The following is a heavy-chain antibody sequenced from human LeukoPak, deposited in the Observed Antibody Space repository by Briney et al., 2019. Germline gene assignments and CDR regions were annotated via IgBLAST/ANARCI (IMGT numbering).Heavy chain of an antibody. J-gene: IGHJ5*02. V-gene: IGHV1-69*04. CDR1: GGSFTNYP. CDR2: IIPIRDIT. Sequence: ASVTVSCKTPGGSFTNYPITGLGPPPGRGLDGLGRIIPIRDITNYAQNFQDRVTITADKSTTTVYMELDSLISEDTAVYYCARGPYDGTYYFDTWGQGTLVTVSS. D-gene: IGHD1-26*01. CDR3: ARGPYDGTYYFDT.